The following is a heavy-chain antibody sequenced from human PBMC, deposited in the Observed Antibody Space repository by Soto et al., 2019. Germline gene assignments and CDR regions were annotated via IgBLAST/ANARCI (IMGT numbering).Heavy chain of an antibody. D-gene: IGHD2-2*01. Sequence: EVQLVESGGGLVQPGGSLRLSCAASGFAFSSYWMHWVRQATGKGLVWVSRIKTDGSSTSYADSVTGRFTISRDNAKNTLYLQMNSLRVEDTAVYYCSTLVVPGVPLSYWGQGTLVTVSS. V-gene: IGHV3-74*01. CDR1: GFAFSSYW. CDR2: IKTDGSST. J-gene: IGHJ1*01. CDR3: STLVVPGVPLSY.